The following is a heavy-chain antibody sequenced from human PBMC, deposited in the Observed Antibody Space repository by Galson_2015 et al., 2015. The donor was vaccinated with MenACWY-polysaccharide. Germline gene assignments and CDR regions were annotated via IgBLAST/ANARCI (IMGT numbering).Heavy chain of an antibody. J-gene: IGHJ2*01. CDR3: ARDPNQQWLAPHFDL. Sequence: SLRLSCAASGFTFSSYWMSWVRQAPGKGLEWVANIKQDGSEKYYVDSVKGRFTISRDDAKNSLYLQMNSLRAEDTAVYYCARDPNQQWLAPHFDLWGRGTLV. V-gene: IGHV3-7*01. CDR2: IKQDGSEK. D-gene: IGHD6-19*01. CDR1: GFTFSSYW.